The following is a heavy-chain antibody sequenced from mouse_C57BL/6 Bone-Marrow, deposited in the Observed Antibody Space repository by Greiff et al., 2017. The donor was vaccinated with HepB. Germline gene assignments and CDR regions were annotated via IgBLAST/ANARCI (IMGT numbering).Heavy chain of an antibody. Sequence: QVQLQQSGAELARPGASVKLSCKASGYTFTSYGISWVKQRTEQGLEWIGEIYPRRGNTYYNEKFKGKCTLTADKSYSTAYMELRSLTSEDSAVYFCARSAYYYGSSVDFWGQGTTLTVSS. V-gene: IGHV1-81*01. CDR2: IYPRRGNT. CDR3: ARSAYYYGSSVDF. D-gene: IGHD1-1*01. J-gene: IGHJ2*01. CDR1: GYTFTSYG.